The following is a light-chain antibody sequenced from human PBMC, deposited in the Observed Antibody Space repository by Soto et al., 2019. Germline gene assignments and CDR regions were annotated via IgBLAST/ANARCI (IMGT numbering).Light chain of an antibody. CDR2: GAS. CDR3: QQYDTSPFS. V-gene: IGKV3-20*01. Sequence: EIVLTQSPGTLSLSPGERATLFCRASQSLSTRYLVWYQQRSGQAPRLLISGASSRAAGIPDRFSGSGSGTDFTLTIISLEPEDFAVYYCQQYDTSPFSFGQGTKVEI. J-gene: IGKJ2*01. CDR1: QSLSTRY.